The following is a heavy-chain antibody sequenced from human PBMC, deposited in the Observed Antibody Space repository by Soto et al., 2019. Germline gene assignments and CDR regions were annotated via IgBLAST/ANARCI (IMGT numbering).Heavy chain of an antibody. J-gene: IGHJ5*02. Sequence: GGSLRLSCAASGFTFDDYAMHWVRQAPGKGLEWVSGISWNSGSIGYADSVKGRFTISRDNAKNSLYLQMNSLRAEDTALYYCAKDKFGHYYGSGSSHWFDPWGQGTLVTVSS. D-gene: IGHD3-10*01. V-gene: IGHV3-9*01. CDR2: ISWNSGSI. CDR1: GFTFDDYA. CDR3: AKDKFGHYYGSGSSHWFDP.